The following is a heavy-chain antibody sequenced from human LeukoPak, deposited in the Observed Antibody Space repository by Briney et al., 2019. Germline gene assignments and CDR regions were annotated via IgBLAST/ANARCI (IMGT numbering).Heavy chain of an antibody. Sequence: PSETLSLTCTVSGGSISSTAYYWGWIRQPPGKGLEWIGSMYYSGNTYYNPSLKSRVTMSVDTPKNQFSLKLTSVTAADTAVFYCARQVSYSTSPLGYYFDYWGQGILVTVSS. CDR1: GGSISSTAYY. J-gene: IGHJ4*02. CDR3: ARQVSYSTSPLGYYFDY. CDR2: MYYSGNT. V-gene: IGHV4-39*01. D-gene: IGHD2-2*01.